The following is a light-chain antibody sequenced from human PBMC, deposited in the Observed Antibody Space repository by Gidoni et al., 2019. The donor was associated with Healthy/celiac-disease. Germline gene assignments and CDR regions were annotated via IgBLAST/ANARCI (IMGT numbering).Light chain of an antibody. J-gene: IGLJ2*01. V-gene: IGLV3-25*03. CDR2: KDS. CDR1: ALPKQY. CDR3: QSADSSGTYVV. Sequence: SYELTQPPSGSVSPGQTARITCPGDALPKQYAYWYQQMPGQAPVLVIYKDSERPSGIPERFSGSSSGTIVTLTISGVQAEDEADYYCQSADSSGTYVVFGGGTKLTVL.